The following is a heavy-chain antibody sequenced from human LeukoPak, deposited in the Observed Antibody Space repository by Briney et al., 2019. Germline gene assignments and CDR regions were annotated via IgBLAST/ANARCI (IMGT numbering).Heavy chain of an antibody. CDR3: ARGWDSSSSSGVWAWIDT. V-gene: IGHV1-18*01. CDR1: GYTFTGHG. D-gene: IGHD6-13*01. Sequence: ASVKVSCKASGYTFTGHGISWVRQAPGQGLEWMGWLSVYNGNTEYAERFQGRVTLTTDTFTTTAFMELRSLKSDDTAVYYCARGWDSSSSSGVWAWIDTWGQGTLVTVSS. J-gene: IGHJ5*02. CDR2: LSVYNGNT.